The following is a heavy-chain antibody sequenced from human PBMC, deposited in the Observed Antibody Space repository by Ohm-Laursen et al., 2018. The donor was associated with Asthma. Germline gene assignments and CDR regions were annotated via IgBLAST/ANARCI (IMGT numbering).Heavy chain of an antibody. CDR3: AKGGSSSWYEMDV. Sequence: SLRLSCAAYGFSLTRYAMSWVRQAPGKGLKWVSGISGRGDSTYYADSVKGRFTISRDNSRRTLYLHMNSLTAEDTAVYYCAKGGSSSWYEMDVWGQGTTVTVSS. D-gene: IGHD6-13*01. CDR1: GFSLTRYA. V-gene: IGHV3-23*01. J-gene: IGHJ6*02. CDR2: ISGRGDST.